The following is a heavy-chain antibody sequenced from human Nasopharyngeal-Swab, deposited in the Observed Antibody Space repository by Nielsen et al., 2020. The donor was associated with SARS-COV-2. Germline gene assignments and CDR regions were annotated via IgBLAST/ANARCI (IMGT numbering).Heavy chain of an antibody. J-gene: IGHJ5*02. V-gene: IGHV1-24*01. CDR1: GYTLTELS. CDR2: FDPEDGET. D-gene: IGHD6-19*01. Sequence: ASVTVSCTVSGYTLTELSMHWVRQAPGKGLEWMGGFDPEDGETIYAQKFQGRVTMTEDTSTDTAYMELSSLRSEDTAVYYCATGPQQWLPTWFDPWGQGTLVTVSS. CDR3: ATGPQQWLPTWFDP.